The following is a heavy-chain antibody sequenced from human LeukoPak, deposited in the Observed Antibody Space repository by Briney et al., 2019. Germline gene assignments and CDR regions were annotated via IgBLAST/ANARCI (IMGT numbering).Heavy chain of an antibody. D-gene: IGHD3-16*02. V-gene: IGHV3-30-3*01. CDR1: GFTFSSYA. CDR3: AREGDIRTFDY. CDR2: ISYDGSNK. J-gene: IGHJ4*02. Sequence: GGSLRFSCAASGFTFSSYAMHWVRQAPGKGLEWVAVISYDGSNKYYADSVKGRFTISRDNSKNTLYLQMNSLRAEDTAVYYCAREGDIRTFDYWGQGTLVTVSS.